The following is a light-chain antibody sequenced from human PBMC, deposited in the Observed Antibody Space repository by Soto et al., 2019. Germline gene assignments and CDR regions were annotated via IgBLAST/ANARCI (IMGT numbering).Light chain of an antibody. J-gene: IGKJ1*01. V-gene: IGKV1-5*01. CDR1: QSISDT. CDR3: QQYDTYSRT. Sequence: DIQMTQSPSTLSASVGDRVTMTCRASQSISDTLAWYQQKPGKAPKLLMYGVSSLERGVPSRFSGSGSGTEFTLTISSLQTDDFASYYCQQYDTYSRTFGQGTKVEIK. CDR2: GVS.